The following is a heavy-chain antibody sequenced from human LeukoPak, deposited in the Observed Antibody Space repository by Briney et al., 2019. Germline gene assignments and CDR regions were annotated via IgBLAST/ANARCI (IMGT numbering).Heavy chain of an antibody. CDR2: ISGSGGST. D-gene: IGHD4-17*01. J-gene: IGHJ6*02. CDR1: GFTFSSYA. V-gene: IGHV3-23*01. CDR3: ARGEVNYGDYIDYYYYYGMDV. Sequence: GGSLRLSCAASGFTFSSYAMSWVRQAPGKGLEWVSGISGSGGSTYYADSVKGRFTISRDNSKNTLYLQMNSLRAEDTAVYYCARGEVNYGDYIDYYYYYGMDVWGQGTTVTVSS.